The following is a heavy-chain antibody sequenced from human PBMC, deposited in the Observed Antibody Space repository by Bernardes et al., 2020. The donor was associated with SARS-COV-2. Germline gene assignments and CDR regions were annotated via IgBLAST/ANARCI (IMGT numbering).Heavy chain of an antibody. V-gene: IGHV5-51*01. J-gene: IGHJ6*02. Sequence: GASLKSSSKGSDYTFTHYWIGWVRPIPGKGLEWLGIIYPGDSDTKYSPSFQGRVTISADKSVNTAYLQWSSLKASDTAIYYCARRRYGDFGVDVWGQGTTVTVSS. D-gene: IGHD4-17*01. CDR2: IYPGDSDT. CDR3: ARRRYGDFGVDV. CDR1: DYTFTHYW.